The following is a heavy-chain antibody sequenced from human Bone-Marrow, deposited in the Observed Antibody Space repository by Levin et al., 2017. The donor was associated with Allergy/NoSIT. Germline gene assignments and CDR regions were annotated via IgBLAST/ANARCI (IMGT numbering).Heavy chain of an antibody. CDR2: VSWHSGTI. D-gene: IGHD4-23*01. CDR3: ARHKDYGGNGYYYYGMDV. V-gene: IGHV3-9*01. J-gene: IGHJ6*02. CDR1: GFTFTDYA. Sequence: SLKISCAASGFTFTDYAIHWIRQAPGRGLEWVSGVSWHSGTIGYADSVKGRFTISRDNAKNSLYLQMNSLRTEDTALYFCARHKDYGGNGYYYYGMDVWGQGTTVTVSS.